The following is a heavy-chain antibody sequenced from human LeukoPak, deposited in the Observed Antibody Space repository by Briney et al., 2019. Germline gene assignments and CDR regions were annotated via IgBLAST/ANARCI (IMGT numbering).Heavy chain of an antibody. CDR3: APSFSSSGWYYFDY. J-gene: IGHJ4*02. CDR2: ISWNSGSI. D-gene: IGHD6-19*01. Sequence: PGGSLRLSCAASAFTFDDYAMHWVRQAPGKGLEWVSGISWNSGSIGYADSVKGRFTISRDNAKNSLYLQMNSLRAEDTALYYCAPSFSSSGWYYFDYWGQGTLVTVSS. V-gene: IGHV3-9*01. CDR1: AFTFDDYA.